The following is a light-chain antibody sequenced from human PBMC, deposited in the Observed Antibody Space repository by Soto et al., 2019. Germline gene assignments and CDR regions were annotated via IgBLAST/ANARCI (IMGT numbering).Light chain of an antibody. V-gene: IGLV4-69*01. J-gene: IGLJ2*01. CDR1: SGHSTYA. CDR3: QTWDTGIQV. Sequence: QLVLTQSPSASASLGASVKLTCTLSSGHSTYAIAWHQEQPEKGPRYLMKVNSDGSHNKGDGIPDRFSGSSSEAERYLTISSLQSEDEADYYCQTWDTGIQVFGGGTQLTVL. CDR2: VNSDGSH.